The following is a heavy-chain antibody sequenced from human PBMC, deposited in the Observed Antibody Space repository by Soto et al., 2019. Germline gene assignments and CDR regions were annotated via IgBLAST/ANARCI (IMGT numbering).Heavy chain of an antibody. V-gene: IGHV3-49*04. CDR3: ARYRLAADLSHFDY. D-gene: IGHD6-25*01. CDR1: GFTLGAYA. J-gene: IGHJ4*02. Sequence: GGSLRLSCTGSGFTLGAYAMSWVRQAPGKGLEWVGSIRSRAYGGTTEYAASVKGRFTISRDASKSIAYLQMDSLKTEDTAMYFCARYRLAADLSHFDYWGPGT. CDR2: IRSRAYGGTT.